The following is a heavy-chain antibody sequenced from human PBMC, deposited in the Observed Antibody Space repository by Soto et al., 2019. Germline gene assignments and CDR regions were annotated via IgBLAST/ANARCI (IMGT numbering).Heavy chain of an antibody. CDR3: ARGVPITPGTFDY. CDR2: IYSGGST. CDR1: WFTVISTY. D-gene: IGHD5-12*01. V-gene: IGHV3-53*01. Sequence: GGSLRLSSAASWFTVISTYMSWVRQSPGKGLEWISIIYSGGSTFYADSVKGRFTISRDNSKNTLYLQMNSLRAEDTAVYYCARGVPITPGTFDYRGQGTLVTVSS. J-gene: IGHJ4*02.